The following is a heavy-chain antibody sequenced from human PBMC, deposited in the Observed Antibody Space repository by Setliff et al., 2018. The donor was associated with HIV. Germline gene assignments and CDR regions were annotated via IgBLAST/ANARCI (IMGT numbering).Heavy chain of an antibody. CDR3: ARVLENSGSDY. CDR2: IGKAGTK. J-gene: IGHJ4*02. CDR1: GFSFSNYH. V-gene: IGHV3-48*01. D-gene: IGHD6-19*01. Sequence: GESLKLSCAASGFSFSNYHMHWVRQAPGRGLEWVSFIGKAGTKYYTDSVKGRFTISRDNAKNSLYLQMNSLRAEDTAIYYCARVLENSGSDYWGQGTLVTVSS.